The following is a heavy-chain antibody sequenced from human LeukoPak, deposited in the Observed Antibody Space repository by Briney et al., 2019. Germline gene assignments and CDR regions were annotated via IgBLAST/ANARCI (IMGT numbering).Heavy chain of an antibody. Sequence: ASVKVSCKASGGTFSSYAISWVRQAPGQGLEWMGRIIPILGIANYAQKFQGRVTITADKSTSTAYMELSSLRSEDTAVYYCARLSGSYSQRYFDYWGQGTLVTVSS. CDR1: GGTFSSYA. D-gene: IGHD1-26*01. V-gene: IGHV1-69*04. CDR3: ARLSGSYSQRYFDY. CDR2: IIPILGIA. J-gene: IGHJ4*02.